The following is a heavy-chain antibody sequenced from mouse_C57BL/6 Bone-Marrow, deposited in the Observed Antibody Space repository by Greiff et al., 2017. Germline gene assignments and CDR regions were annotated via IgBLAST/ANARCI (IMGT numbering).Heavy chain of an antibody. J-gene: IGHJ4*01. CDR3: TRGGDSNYVLYYAMDY. CDR1: GFTFSSYA. D-gene: IGHD2-5*01. V-gene: IGHV5-9-1*02. Sequence: EVKLMESGEGLVKPGGSLKLSCAASGFTFSSYAMSWVRQTPEKRLEWVAYISSGGDYIYYADTVKGRFTISRDNARNTLYLQMSSLKSEDTAMYYCTRGGDSNYVLYYAMDYWGQGTSVTVSS. CDR2: ISSGGDYI.